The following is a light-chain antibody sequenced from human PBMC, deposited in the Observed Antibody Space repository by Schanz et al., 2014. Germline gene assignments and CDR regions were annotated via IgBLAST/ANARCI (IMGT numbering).Light chain of an antibody. Sequence: QSALTQPASVSGSPGQSITISCTGTSSDVGSYNHVSWYQQYPGKAPKLMIYDVSNRPSGVSNRFSGSKSGNTASLIISGLQAEDEADYYCSSYTSSNTGVFGGGTKLTVL. CDR3: SSYTSSNTGV. CDR1: SSDVGSYNH. J-gene: IGLJ3*02. CDR2: DVS. V-gene: IGLV2-14*03.